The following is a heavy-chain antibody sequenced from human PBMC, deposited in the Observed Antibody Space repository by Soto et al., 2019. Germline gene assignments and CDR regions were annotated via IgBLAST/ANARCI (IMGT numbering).Heavy chain of an antibody. CDR3: AKDKVLMVYAIGDY. CDR1: GFTFSSYA. D-gene: IGHD2-8*01. V-gene: IGHV3-23*01. J-gene: IGHJ4*02. Sequence: GGSLRLSCAASGFTFSSYAMSWVRQAPGKGLEWVSAISGSGGSTYYADSVKGRFTISRDNSKNTLYLQMNSLRAEDTAVYYCAKDKVLMVYAIGDYRGQGTLVTVSS. CDR2: ISGSGGST.